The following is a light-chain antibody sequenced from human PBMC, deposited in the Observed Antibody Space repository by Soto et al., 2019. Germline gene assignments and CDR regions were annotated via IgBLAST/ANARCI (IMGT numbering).Light chain of an antibody. J-gene: IGKJ4*01. V-gene: IGKV3-15*01. CDR2: GAS. Sequence: EIVMTQSPATLSVSPGERATLSCRASQNVGTKLAWYQQKPGQAPRLLIYGASTRATDIPARFSGSGSGTEFTLTISSLQSQDFAVYYSQQYDTWPPLTFGGGTKVEIK. CDR3: QQYDTWPPLT. CDR1: QNVGTK.